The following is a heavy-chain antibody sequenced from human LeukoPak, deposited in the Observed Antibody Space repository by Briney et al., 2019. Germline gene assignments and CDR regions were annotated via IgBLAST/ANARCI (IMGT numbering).Heavy chain of an antibody. CDR2: IYYSGST. CDR1: GGSISSYY. D-gene: IGHD3-22*01. J-gene: IGHJ3*02. V-gene: IGHV4-59*01. Sequence: SETLSLTCTVSGGSISSYYWSWIRQPPGKGLEWIGYIYYSGSTNYNPSLKSRVTISVDTSKNQFSLKLSSVTAADTAVYYCARERGIVVGGDAFDIWGQGTMVTVSP. CDR3: ARERGIVVGGDAFDI.